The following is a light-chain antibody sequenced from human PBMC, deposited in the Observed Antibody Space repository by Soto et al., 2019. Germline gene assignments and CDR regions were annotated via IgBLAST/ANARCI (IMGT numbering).Light chain of an antibody. CDR2: WAS. CDR1: QSVLYSSNNKNY. J-gene: IGKJ2*01. V-gene: IGKV4-1*01. CDR3: HQSYSHTDT. Sequence: DIVMTQSPDSLAVSLGGRATINCKSSQSVLYSSNNKNYLAWYQQKPGQPPQLLIYWASTRESGVPDRFSGSGSGTDFTLTISSLQAEDVAVYYCHQSYSHTDTFGQGTKLEIK.